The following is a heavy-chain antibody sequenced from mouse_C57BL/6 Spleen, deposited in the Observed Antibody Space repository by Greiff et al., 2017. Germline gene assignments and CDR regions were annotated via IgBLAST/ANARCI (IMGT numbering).Heavy chain of an antibody. J-gene: IGHJ2*01. CDR3: ARLITTVVATYFDY. V-gene: IGHV8-8*01. D-gene: IGHD1-1*01. CDR2: IWWDDDK. CDR1: GFSLSTFGVG. Sequence: QVTLKESGPGILQPSQTLRVTCSFSGFSLSTFGVGVGWIRQASGRGLEWLAHIWWDDDKYYNPALKRRLTISKDTSKNQVFLKIANVDTADTATYYCARLITTVVATYFDYWGQGTTLTVSS.